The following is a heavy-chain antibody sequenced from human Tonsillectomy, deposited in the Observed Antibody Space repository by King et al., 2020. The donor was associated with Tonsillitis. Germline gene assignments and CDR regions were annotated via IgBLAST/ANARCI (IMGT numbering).Heavy chain of an antibody. D-gene: IGHD2-15*01. CDR1: GFSLSTSGVS. V-gene: IGHV2-5*02. Sequence: TLKESGPTLVKPTQTLTLTCAFSGFSLSTSGVSVGWIRQPPGKALEWLALIYWDDDKRYSPSLKRRLTITKDTSKNQVVLTMTNMDPVDTATYYCAHRIVVTPPETFDYWGQGTLVTVSS. CDR3: AHRIVVTPPETFDY. CDR2: IYWDDDK. J-gene: IGHJ4*02.